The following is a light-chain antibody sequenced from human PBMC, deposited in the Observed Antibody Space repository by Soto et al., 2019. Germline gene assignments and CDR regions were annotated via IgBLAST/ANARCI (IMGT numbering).Light chain of an antibody. Sequence: EIVLTQSPATLSLSPGERATLSCRASQNVANYLDWYQQKPGQAPRLLIYESSNRATGIAARFSGSGSGTDFTLTISSLEPEDFAVYHCQQYGSLSWTFGQGTKV. CDR3: QQYGSLSWT. V-gene: IGKV3-11*01. CDR1: QNVANY. J-gene: IGKJ1*01. CDR2: ESS.